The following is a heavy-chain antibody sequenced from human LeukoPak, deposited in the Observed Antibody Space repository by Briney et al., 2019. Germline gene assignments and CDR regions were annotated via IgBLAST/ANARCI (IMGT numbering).Heavy chain of an antibody. D-gene: IGHD6-13*01. V-gene: IGHV3-7*01. CDR2: IKQDGSEK. CDR1: GFTFSSYW. J-gene: IGHJ4*02. CDR3: AREGITAAADY. Sequence: GGSLRLSCAASGFTFSSYWMSWVRRAPGKGLEWVANIKQDGSEKYYVDSVKGRFTISRDNAKNSLYLQLNSLRAEDTAVYYCAREGITAAADYWGQGTLVTVSS.